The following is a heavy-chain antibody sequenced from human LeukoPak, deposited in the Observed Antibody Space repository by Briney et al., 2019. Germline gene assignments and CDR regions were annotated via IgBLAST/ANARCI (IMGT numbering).Heavy chain of an antibody. D-gene: IGHD6-19*01. CDR2: IYPGDSDT. CDR3: ARRDGTEAVAHDAFDI. V-gene: IGHV5-51*01. CDR1: GYSFTSYW. Sequence: GESLKISCKGSGYSFTSYWIGWVRQMPGKGLEWMGIIYPGDSDTRYSPSFQGQVTISADKSISTAYLQWSSLKASDTAMYYCARRDGTEAVAHDAFDIWGQXTVVTVSS. J-gene: IGHJ3*02.